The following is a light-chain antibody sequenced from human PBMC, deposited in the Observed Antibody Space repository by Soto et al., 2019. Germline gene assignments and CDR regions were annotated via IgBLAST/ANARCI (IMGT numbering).Light chain of an antibody. J-gene: IGLJ2*01. V-gene: IGLV2-23*02. CDR3: CSYATPRL. CDR2: EVS. CDR1: SSDVGSYDL. Sequence: QLVLTQPASVSGSPGQSITISCTGTSSDVGSYDLVSWYQQHPDKAPKLLLFEVSKRPSGVSIRFSGSKSGNTASLTISGLQPEDEADYYCCSYATPRLFGGGTKLTVL.